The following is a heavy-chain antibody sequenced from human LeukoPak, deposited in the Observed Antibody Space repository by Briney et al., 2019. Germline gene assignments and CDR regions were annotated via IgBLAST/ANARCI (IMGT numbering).Heavy chain of an antibody. Sequence: SETLSLTCTVSGGSISSYCWSWIRQPPGKGLEWIGYIYYSGSTNYNPSLKSRVTISVDTSKNQFSLKLSSVTAADTAVYYCARGGEGYYYYYYMDVWGKGTTVTISS. D-gene: IGHD6-25*01. CDR3: ARGGEGYYYYYYMDV. CDR1: GGSISSYC. V-gene: IGHV4-59*01. CDR2: IYYSGST. J-gene: IGHJ6*03.